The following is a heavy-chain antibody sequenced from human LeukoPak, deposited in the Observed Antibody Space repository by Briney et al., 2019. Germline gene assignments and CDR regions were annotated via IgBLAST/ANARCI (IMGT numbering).Heavy chain of an antibody. D-gene: IGHD3-9*01. CDR1: GFTFSSYG. Sequence: GGSLRLSCAASGFTFSSYGMHWVRQAPGKGLEWVAVISYDGSNKYYADSVKGRFTISRDNSKNTLYLQMNSLRVEDTAVYYCARTLYYNILTGYREHGEFDYWGQGTLVIVSS. CDR2: ISYDGSNK. CDR3: ARTLYYNILTGYREHGEFDY. V-gene: IGHV3-30*03. J-gene: IGHJ4*02.